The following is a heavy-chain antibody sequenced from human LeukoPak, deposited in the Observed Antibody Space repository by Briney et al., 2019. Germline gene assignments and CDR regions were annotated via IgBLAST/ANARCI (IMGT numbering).Heavy chain of an antibody. J-gene: IGHJ4*02. CDR1: GFTFSSYS. D-gene: IGHD2/OR15-2a*01. CDR2: ISYDGSNK. V-gene: IGHV3-30*03. Sequence: PGGSLRLSCAASGFTFSSYSMNWVRQAPGKGLEWVAVISYDGSNKYYADSVKGRFTISRDNSKNTLYLQMNSLRAEDTAVYYCARISIGPDYWGQGTLVTVSS. CDR3: ARISIGPDY.